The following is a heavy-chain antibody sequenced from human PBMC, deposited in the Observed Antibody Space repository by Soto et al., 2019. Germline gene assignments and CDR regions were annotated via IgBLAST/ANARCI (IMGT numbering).Heavy chain of an antibody. CDR3: LTDHLADIPDYGDYVESPLDY. Sequence: GGSLRLSCATSGFTFNDAWMSWVRQAPGKGLEWVGRIKSKTDGGTTDHAAPLKGRIAISRDDSKNTLFLQMNSLQAEDTGVYYCLTDHLADIPDYGDYVESPLDYWGQGTLVTVSS. J-gene: IGHJ4*02. V-gene: IGHV3-15*01. D-gene: IGHD4-17*01. CDR2: IKSKTDGGTT. CDR1: GFTFNDAW.